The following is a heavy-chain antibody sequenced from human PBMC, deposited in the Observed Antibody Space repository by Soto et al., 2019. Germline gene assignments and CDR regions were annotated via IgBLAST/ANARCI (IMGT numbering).Heavy chain of an antibody. D-gene: IGHD6-19*01. J-gene: IGHJ4*02. V-gene: IGHV3-30*03. CDR1: GFHFGVFG. Sequence: PGGSLSLSCAASGFHFGVFGMHWVRQAPGKGLEWLSVLSYEGSEEYYADSVRGRFTISRDNSKNTLFLQMDSLRVDDTGVYYCALTRRSSLLEVAGPGFEYWGQGTLVTVSS. CDR2: LSYEGSEE. CDR3: ALTRRSSLLEVAGPGFEY.